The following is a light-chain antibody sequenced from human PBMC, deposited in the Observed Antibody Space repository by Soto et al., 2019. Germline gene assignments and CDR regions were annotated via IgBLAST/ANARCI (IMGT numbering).Light chain of an antibody. Sequence: QSALTQPASVSGSPGQSITISCTGTSSDVGSYNLVSWYQQHPGKAPKLLIYEGSKRPSGVSNRFSGSKSGSTASLTVSGLQAEDEADYYCSSYAGDTTSDVVFGGGTKL. CDR1: SSDVGSYNL. CDR2: EGS. V-gene: IGLV2-23*01. J-gene: IGLJ2*01. CDR3: SSYAGDTTSDVV.